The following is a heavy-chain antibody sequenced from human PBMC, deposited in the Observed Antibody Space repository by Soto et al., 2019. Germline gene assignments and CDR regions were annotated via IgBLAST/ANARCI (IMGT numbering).Heavy chain of an antibody. CDR2: INAGNGNT. V-gene: IGHV1-3*01. J-gene: IGHJ3*02. CDR3: ARDPYSGSYYHAFDI. D-gene: IGHD1-26*01. Sequence: ASVKVSCKASGYTLTSYAMHWVRQAPGQRLEWMGWINAGNGNTKYSQKFQGRVTITRDTSASTAYMELSSLRSEDTAVYYCARDPYSGSYYHAFDIWGQGTMVTVSS. CDR1: GYTLTSYA.